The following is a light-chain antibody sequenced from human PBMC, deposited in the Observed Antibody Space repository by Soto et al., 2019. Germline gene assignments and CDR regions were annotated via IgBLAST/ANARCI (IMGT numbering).Light chain of an antibody. Sequence: DIQMTQSPSTLSASVGDRVTITCRASQSINRWVAWYQQKPGKAPKLLIYKASSLESGVPSRFSGSGSGTEFTLTISSLQPDDFATYYRQQYNSYLYTFGQGTKLEIK. CDR2: KAS. V-gene: IGKV1-5*03. CDR1: QSINRW. J-gene: IGKJ2*01. CDR3: QQYNSYLYT.